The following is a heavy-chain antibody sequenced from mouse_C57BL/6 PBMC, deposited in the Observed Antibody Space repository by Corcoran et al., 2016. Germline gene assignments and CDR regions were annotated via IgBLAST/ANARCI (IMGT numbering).Heavy chain of an antibody. J-gene: IGHJ4*01. CDR3: TTYSNDYAMDY. CDR2: IVPEDGDT. Sequence: EVQLQQSGAELVRTGASVKLSCTASGFNIKDYYMHWVKQRPEQGLEWIGRIVPEDGDTEYSPKFQGKATMTADTSSNTAYLQLSSLTSEDTAVYYCTTYSNDYAMDYWGQGTSVTVSS. CDR1: GFNIKDYY. D-gene: IGHD2-5*01. V-gene: IGHV14-1*01.